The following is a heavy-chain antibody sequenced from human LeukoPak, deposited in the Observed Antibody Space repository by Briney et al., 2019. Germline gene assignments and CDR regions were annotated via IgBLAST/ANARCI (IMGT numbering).Heavy chain of an antibody. Sequence: PGGSLRLSCAASGFTFSSYWMSWVRQAPGKGLEWVANIKQDGSEKYYVDSVKGRFTISRDNAKNSLYLQMNSLRAEDTAVYYCARGQIYYDGSGFDYWGQGTLVTVSS. CDR2: IKQDGSEK. CDR3: ARGQIYYDGSGFDY. J-gene: IGHJ4*02. V-gene: IGHV3-7*01. D-gene: IGHD3-22*01. CDR1: GFTFSSYW.